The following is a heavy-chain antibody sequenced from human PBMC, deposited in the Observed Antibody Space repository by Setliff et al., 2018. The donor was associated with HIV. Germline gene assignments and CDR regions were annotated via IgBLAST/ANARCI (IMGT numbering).Heavy chain of an antibody. CDR3: ARANFCSGYYGY. V-gene: IGHV4-39*07. J-gene: IGHJ4*02. CDR1: GGSISSSNYY. Sequence: SETLSLTCTVSGGSISSSNYYWGWIRQPPGKGLEWIGSIDYSGSTYYNPSLKSRVTISVDTSKNQFSLKLSSVTAADTAVYYCARANFCSGYYGYWGQGTLVTVSS. CDR2: IDYSGST. D-gene: IGHD3-3*01.